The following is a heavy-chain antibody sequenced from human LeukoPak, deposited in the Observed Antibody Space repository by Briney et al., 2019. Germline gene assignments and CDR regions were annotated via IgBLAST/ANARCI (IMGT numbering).Heavy chain of an antibody. CDR1: MFTDSSHY. Sequence: GGSLTLSCAAWMFTDSSHYMICVRQAPGKGLEWVSDIYSGGSTYYADSVKGRFTISRDNSKNTLYLQINSQIAEETASDYCAATYYAILTGYYPFAYWGQGTLVTVSS. V-gene: IGHV3-53*01. CDR2: IYSGGST. J-gene: IGHJ4*02. D-gene: IGHD3-9*01. CDR3: AATYYAILTGYYPFAY.